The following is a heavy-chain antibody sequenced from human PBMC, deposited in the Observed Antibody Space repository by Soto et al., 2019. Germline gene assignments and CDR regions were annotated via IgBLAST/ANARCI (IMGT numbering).Heavy chain of an antibody. CDR2: INAGNGNT. J-gene: IGHJ6*02. D-gene: IGHD4-4*01. V-gene: IGHV1-3*01. CDR1: GYTFTSYA. CDR3: ASSYSNYALIDYYYYGMDV. Sequence: GASVKVCCKASGYTFTSYAMHWVRPAPGQRLEWMGWINAGNGNTKYSQKFQGRVTITRDTSASTAYMELSSLRSEDTAVYYCASSYSNYALIDYYYYGMDVWGQGTTVTVSS.